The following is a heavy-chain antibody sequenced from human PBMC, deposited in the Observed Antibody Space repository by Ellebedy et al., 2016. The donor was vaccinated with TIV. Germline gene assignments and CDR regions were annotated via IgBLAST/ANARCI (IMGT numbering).Heavy chain of an antibody. V-gene: IGHV3-23*01. CDR2: ISGTGSSTT. J-gene: IGHJ4*02. CDR3: AKLGGVLSWYADY. Sequence: GESLKISCVASGFTFSSYAMSWVRQAPGKGLDWVSAISGTGSSTTHYADSVKGRFTISRDNSKNTLYLQMNSLRADDTAMYYCAKLGGVLSWYADYWGLGTLVTVSP. D-gene: IGHD6-13*01. CDR1: GFTFSSYA.